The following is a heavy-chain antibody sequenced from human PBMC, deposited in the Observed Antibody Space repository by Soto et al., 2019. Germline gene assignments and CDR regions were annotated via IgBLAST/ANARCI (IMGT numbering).Heavy chain of an antibody. CDR1: GLSFIGYY. V-gene: IGHV4-34*01. Sequence: SDTLSLTCAVYGLSFIGYYWSWIRQPPGKGLEWIGEINHSGSTNYNPSLKSRVTISVDTSKNQFSLKLSSVTAADTAVYYCARVSRVYYYYYYMDVWGKGTTVT. J-gene: IGHJ6*03. D-gene: IGHD6-6*01. CDR3: ARVSRVYYYYYYMDV. CDR2: INHSGST.